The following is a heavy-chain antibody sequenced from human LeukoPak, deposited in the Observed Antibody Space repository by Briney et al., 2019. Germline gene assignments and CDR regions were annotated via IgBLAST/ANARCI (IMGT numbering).Heavy chain of an antibody. D-gene: IGHD4-17*01. J-gene: IGHJ4*02. CDR1: GYTFTSYA. Sequence: ASVKVSCKASGYTFTSYAMNWVRQAPGQGLAWMGWINTNTGNPTYAQGFTGRFVFSLDTSVSTAYLQISSLKAEDTAVYYCARGVFHYGDYSPITTRYNYFDYWGQGTLVTVSS. CDR3: ARGVFHYGDYSPITTRYNYFDY. CDR2: INTNTGNP. V-gene: IGHV7-4-1*02.